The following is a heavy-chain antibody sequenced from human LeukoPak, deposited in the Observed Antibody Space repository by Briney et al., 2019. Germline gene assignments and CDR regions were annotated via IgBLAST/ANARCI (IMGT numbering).Heavy chain of an antibody. Sequence: ETLSLTCTVSGVSISTSNSYWGWVRQAPGKGLEWVSSISSSSTYIYYVDSVKGRFTISRDNAKNSLFLQMNSLRAEDTAVYYCSSGYLKSDYWAREPWSPSPQ. CDR3: SSGYLKSDY. J-gene: IGHJ4*02. D-gene: IGHD3-22*01. V-gene: IGHV3-21*01. CDR1: GVSISTSNSY. CDR2: ISSSSTYI.